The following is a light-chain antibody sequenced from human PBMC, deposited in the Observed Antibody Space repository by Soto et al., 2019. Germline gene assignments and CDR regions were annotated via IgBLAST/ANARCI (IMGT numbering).Light chain of an antibody. J-gene: IGKJ2*01. V-gene: IGKV1-9*01. Sequence: DIQMTQSPSTLSASVGDRVTITCRASQIISSWLAWYQQKPGKAPNLLIFGASTLQSGVPSRFSGSGSGTEFTLTISSLQPEDFATYYCQQLNSHPRTFGQGTKLEIK. CDR3: QQLNSHPRT. CDR1: QIISSW. CDR2: GAS.